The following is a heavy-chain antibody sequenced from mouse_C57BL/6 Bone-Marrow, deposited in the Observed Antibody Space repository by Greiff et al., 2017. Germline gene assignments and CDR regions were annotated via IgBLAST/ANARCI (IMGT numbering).Heavy chain of an antibody. J-gene: IGHJ4*01. CDR3: TGLYGSSPSYYAMDY. V-gene: IGHV6-3*01. CDR2: IRLKSDNYAT. Sequence: EVMLVESGGGLVQPGGSMKLSCVASGFTFSNYWMNWVRQSPEKGLEWVAQIRLKSDNYATHYAESVKGRFTISRDDSKSSLYLQMNNLRAEDTGIYYCTGLYGSSPSYYAMDYWGQGTSVTVSS. CDR1: GFTFSNYW. D-gene: IGHD1-1*01.